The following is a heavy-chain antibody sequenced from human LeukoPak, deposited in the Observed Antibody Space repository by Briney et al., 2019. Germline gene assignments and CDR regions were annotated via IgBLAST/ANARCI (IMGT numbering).Heavy chain of an antibody. CDR3: VKDSPPRYSGSPPAY. V-gene: IGHV3-53*01. CDR1: GFIVSNNY. Sequence: PGGSLRLSCVASGFIVSNNYVSWVRQAPGMGLEWVSAIHSSGATCYADSVKGRFTISRDNAKNSLYLQMNSLRADDTAVYYCVKDSPPRYSGSPPAYWGQGTLVTVSS. J-gene: IGHJ4*02. D-gene: IGHD1-26*01. CDR2: IHSSGAT.